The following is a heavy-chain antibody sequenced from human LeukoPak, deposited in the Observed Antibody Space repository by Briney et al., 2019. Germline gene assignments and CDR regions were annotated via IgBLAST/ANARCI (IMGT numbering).Heavy chain of an antibody. CDR1: GFTFSYYG. CDR2: IRYDGSDK. J-gene: IGHJ4*02. V-gene: IGHV3-30*02. Sequence: PGGSLRLSCAASGFTFSYYGIHWVRQAPGKGLDWVAFIRYDGSDKYYADSVKGRFTISRDSSKNTVYLQMNSLRDEDTAVYYCAKSPYRGGSSWTESDYWGQGTLVTVSS. D-gene: IGHD6-13*01. CDR3: AKSPYRGGSSWTESDY.